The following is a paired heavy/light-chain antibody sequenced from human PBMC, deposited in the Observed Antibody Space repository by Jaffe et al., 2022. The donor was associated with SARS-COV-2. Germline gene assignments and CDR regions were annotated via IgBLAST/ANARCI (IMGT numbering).Heavy chain of an antibody. V-gene: IGHV3-7*01. Sequence: EVQLVESGGGLVQPGGSLRLSCAASGFNFNNFWMTWVRQAPGKGLEWVANIKQDGNQKYYVDSVKGRFTISRDNAKNSLYLQMNSLRAEDTAVYYCARVFKGRHDYDDYSHFDLWGRGTLVTVSS. CDR3: ARVFKGRHDYDDYSHFDL. CDR1: GFNFNNFW. J-gene: IGHJ2*01. CDR2: IKQDGNQK. D-gene: IGHD4-17*01.
Light chain of an antibody. CDR1: QSLLFSTNRKNH. V-gene: IGKV4-1*01. J-gene: IGKJ4*01. CDR3: QQYYSVAPLT. CDR2: WAS. Sequence: DIVMTQSPDSLAVSLGERATINCKSSQSLLFSTNRKNHLAWYQQRPGQPPKLLIYWASTRESGVPDRFSGSGSGTDFTLTISSLQAEDVAVYYCQQYYSVAPLTFGGGTKVEIK.